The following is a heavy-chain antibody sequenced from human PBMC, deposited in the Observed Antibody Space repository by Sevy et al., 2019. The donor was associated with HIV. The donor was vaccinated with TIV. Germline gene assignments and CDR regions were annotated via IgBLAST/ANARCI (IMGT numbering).Heavy chain of an antibody. Sequence: GESLKISCAASGFIFGSYAMNWVRQAPGKGLEWVAVISYDGSHKYYADSVKARFTISRDSSKNTLYLQMHSLRTDDTAVYYCARDPGSSWSSFDYWGQGTLVTVSS. CDR2: ISYDGSHK. D-gene: IGHD6-13*01. V-gene: IGHV3-30-3*01. J-gene: IGHJ4*02. CDR3: ARDPGSSWSSFDY. CDR1: GFIFGSYA.